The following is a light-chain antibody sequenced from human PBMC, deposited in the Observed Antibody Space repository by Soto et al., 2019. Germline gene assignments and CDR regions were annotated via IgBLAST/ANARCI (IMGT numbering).Light chain of an antibody. Sequence: QSVLTQPPSASGTPGQTVFISCSGSSSNIGGTNYAYWYQQLPGAAPKLLMHSNNLRPSGVPERISGSKFGTAASLAISGLRSEDEADYYCSSYAGSSNVFGTGTKVTVL. V-gene: IGLV1-47*02. CDR1: SSNIGGTNY. J-gene: IGLJ1*01. CDR3: SSYAGSSNV. CDR2: SNN.